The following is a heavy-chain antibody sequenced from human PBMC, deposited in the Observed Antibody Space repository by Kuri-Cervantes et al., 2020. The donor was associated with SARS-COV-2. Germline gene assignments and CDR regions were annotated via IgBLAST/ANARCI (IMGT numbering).Heavy chain of an antibody. Sequence: GGSLRLSCAASGFTFDDYGMSWVRQVPGKGLEWVSGITWNGGSIGYADSVTGRFTISRDNAKNSLYLQMSSLRAEDTAVYYCARAGKGGYSYYYYMDVWGKGTTVTVSS. CDR2: ITWNGGSI. CDR1: GFTFDDYG. V-gene: IGHV3-20*04. D-gene: IGHD3-10*01. J-gene: IGHJ6*03. CDR3: ARAGKGGYSYYYYMDV.